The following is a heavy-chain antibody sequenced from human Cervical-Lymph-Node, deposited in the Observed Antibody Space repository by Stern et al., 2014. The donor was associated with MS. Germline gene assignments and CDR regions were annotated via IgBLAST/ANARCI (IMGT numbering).Heavy chain of an antibody. J-gene: IGHJ4*02. CDR1: GFSLTTAGVG. CDR3: AHSRVKYCRGGTCYSSLFDY. V-gene: IGHV2-5*02. D-gene: IGHD2-15*01. CDR2: IYWDYDK. Sequence: QITLKESGPTLVKPTQTVTLTCTLSGFSLTTAGVGVGWIRQPPGKALEWLAIIYWDYDKLYSPSLKNRLTITKDTSKNQVVLTMTNVDPVDTATYYCAHSRVKYCRGGTCYSSLFDYWGQGTLVSVSS.